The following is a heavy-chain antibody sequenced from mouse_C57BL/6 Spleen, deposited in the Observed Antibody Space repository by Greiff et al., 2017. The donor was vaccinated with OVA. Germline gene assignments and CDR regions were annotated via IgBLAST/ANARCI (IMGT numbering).Heavy chain of an antibody. CDR3: ARRVLRYFDV. D-gene: IGHD1-1*01. V-gene: IGHV1-69*01. Sequence: QVQLQQPGAELVMPGASVKLSCKASGYTFTSYWMHWVKQRPGQGLEWIGEIDPSDSYTNYNQKFKGQSTLTVDKSSSTAYMQLSSLTSEDSAVYYCARRVLRYFDVWGTGTTVTVSS. CDR2: IDPSDSYT. CDR1: GYTFTSYW. J-gene: IGHJ1*03.